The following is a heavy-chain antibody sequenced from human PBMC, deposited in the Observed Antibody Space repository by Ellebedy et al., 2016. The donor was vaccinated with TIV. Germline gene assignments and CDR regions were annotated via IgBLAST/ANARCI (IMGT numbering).Heavy chain of an antibody. CDR3: ARSGELDY. CDR2: ISSTGYYI. CDR1: GFTFTSYS. D-gene: IGHD1-26*01. J-gene: IGHJ4*02. V-gene: IGHV3-21*01. Sequence: GESLKISCAASGFTFTSYSMNWVRQAPGKGLEWVSSISSTGYYIYYADSVKGRFTISRDDAMSSLFLQMNSLSAEDTAVYYCARSGELDYWGQGTLVAVSS.